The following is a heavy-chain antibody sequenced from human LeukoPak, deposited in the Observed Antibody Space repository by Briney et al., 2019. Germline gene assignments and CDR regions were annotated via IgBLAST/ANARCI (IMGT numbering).Heavy chain of an antibody. CDR3: ATISGSFSFDY. J-gene: IGHJ4*02. Sequence: GGSLRLSCVGSGFTFSSYAMSWVRQAPGKGLEWVSAISGSGGSTYYADSVKGRFTISRDNSKNTLYLQMNSLRAEDTAVYYCATISGSFSFDYWGQGTLVTVSS. CDR1: GFTFSSYA. CDR2: ISGSGGST. V-gene: IGHV3-23*01. D-gene: IGHD1-26*01.